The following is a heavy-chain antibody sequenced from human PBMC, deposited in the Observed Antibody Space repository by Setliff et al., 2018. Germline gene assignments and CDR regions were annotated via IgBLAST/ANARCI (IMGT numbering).Heavy chain of an antibody. V-gene: IGHV3-7*01. Sequence: PGESLKISCAASGITFSNSWMSWVRQAPGKGLEWVANINQDGTEKHYVASVKGRFTISRDNAKSSLLLQMNSLRAEDTARYYCTPGAFDICGQGTMVTVSS. J-gene: IGHJ3*02. CDR3: TPGAFDI. CDR2: INQDGTEK. CDR1: GITFSNSW.